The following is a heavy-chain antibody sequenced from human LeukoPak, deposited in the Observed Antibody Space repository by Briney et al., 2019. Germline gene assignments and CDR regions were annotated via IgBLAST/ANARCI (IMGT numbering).Heavy chain of an antibody. D-gene: IGHD1-26*01. CDR3: AIYTGSYVRYFQH. CDR2: INPDSGDT. CDR1: GYTFTGYY. Sequence: ASVKVPCKASGYTFTGYYMHWVRQAPGQGLEWMGWINPDSGDTNSAQKFLGGVSMTRDTSISTAYMELTRLRSDDTALYYCAIYTGSYVRYFQHWGQGTLVIVSS. J-gene: IGHJ1*01. V-gene: IGHV1-2*02.